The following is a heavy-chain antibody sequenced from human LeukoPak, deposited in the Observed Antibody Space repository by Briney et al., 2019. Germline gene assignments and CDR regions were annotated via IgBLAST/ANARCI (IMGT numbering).Heavy chain of an antibody. CDR1: GGSISSSINY. CDR2: TKYGAST. CDR3: ARLGYGNGRVNWFDP. Sequence: SETLSLTCTVSGGSISSSINYWAWIRQPPGEGLEWIATTKYGASTFYNPSLRSRVTISVDTSKNQFSLKVNSVTAADTAVYYCARLGYGNGRVNWFDPWGQGNLVTVSS. J-gene: IGHJ5*02. V-gene: IGHV4-39*01. D-gene: IGHD5-18*01.